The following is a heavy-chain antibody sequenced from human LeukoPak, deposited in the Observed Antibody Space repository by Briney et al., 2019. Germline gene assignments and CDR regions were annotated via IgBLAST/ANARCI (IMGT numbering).Heavy chain of an antibody. Sequence: PGGSLRLSCAASGFTFNTYWMAWVRQAPGKGLEWVANIKEDKSAKHQADSVKGRFTISRDNAQNSVYLQMSSLRGEDTAVYYCARDVGGSLDYWGQGTLVTVSS. CDR1: GFTFNTYW. V-gene: IGHV3-7*01. D-gene: IGHD1-26*01. CDR3: ARDVGGSLDY. CDR2: IKEDKSAK. J-gene: IGHJ4*02.